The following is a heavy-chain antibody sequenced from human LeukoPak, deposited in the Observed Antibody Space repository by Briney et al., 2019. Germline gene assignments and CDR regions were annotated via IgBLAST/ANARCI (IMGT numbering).Heavy chain of an antibody. V-gene: IGHV3-7*01. CDR2: IKQDGSER. CDR3: ARDAGGAFYWYFDL. J-gene: IGHJ2*01. Sequence: GGSLRLSCAASGFTFSSYWMSWVRQAPGKGLEWVANIKQDGSERYYVDSAKGRFTISRDNAKNSLYLQIKSLRPDDTAVYYCARDAGGAFYWYFDLWGRGTQVTVSS. CDR1: GFTFSSYW. D-gene: IGHD1-26*01.